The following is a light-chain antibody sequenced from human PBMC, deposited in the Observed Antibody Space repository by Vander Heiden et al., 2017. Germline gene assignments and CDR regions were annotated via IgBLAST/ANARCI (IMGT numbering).Light chain of an antibody. V-gene: IGKV3-20*01. CDR3: QQYGGSPR. Sequence: EIGLTQSPGSLSSSPGERATLSCRASQSVDSSYLAWFQQKPGQAPRLLIYGSATRATGIPDRFSGSGSGTDFTLTISRLEPEDFAVYYCQQYGGSPRFGQGTKVEIK. J-gene: IGKJ1*01. CDR1: QSVDSSY. CDR2: GSA.